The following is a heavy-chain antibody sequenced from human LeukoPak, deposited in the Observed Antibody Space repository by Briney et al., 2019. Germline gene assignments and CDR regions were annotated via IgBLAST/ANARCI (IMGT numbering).Heavy chain of an antibody. CDR3: ARDVVPGTPSGYYYGMDV. CDR2: IIPILGIA. J-gene: IGHJ6*02. CDR1: GGTFSSYA. Sequence: GASVKVSCKASGGTFSSYAISWVRQAPGQGLEWMGRIIPILGIANYAQKFQGRVTITADKSTSTAYMELSSLRSEDTAVYYCARDVVPGTPSGYYYGMDVWGQGTTVTVSS. D-gene: IGHD3-10*01. V-gene: IGHV1-69*04.